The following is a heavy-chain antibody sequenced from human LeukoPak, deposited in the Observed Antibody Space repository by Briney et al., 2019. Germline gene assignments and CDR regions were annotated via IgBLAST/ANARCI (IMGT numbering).Heavy chain of an antibody. V-gene: IGHV3-23*01. D-gene: IGHD6-13*01. CDR2: ISGSGGST. J-gene: IGHJ4*02. CDR1: GFTFSSYA. Sequence: GGSLRLSCAASGFTFSSYAMSWVRQAPGKGLEWVPAISGSGGSTYYADSVKGRFTISRDNAKNSLYLQMNSLRAEDTAVYYCAKDSYSKGDFWGQGVLVTVSS. CDR3: AKDSYSKGDF.